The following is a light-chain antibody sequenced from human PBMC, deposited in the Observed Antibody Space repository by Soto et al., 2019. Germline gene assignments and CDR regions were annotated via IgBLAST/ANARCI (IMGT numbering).Light chain of an antibody. CDR2: AAS. Sequence: DIQMTQSPSSLSASVGVGVTITCRASQSISSYLNWYQQKPGKAPKLLIYAASSLQSGVPSRFSGSGSGTDFTLTISSLQPEDFATYYCQQSYSTPWTFGQGTKVDI. CDR3: QQSYSTPWT. CDR1: QSISSY. V-gene: IGKV1-39*01. J-gene: IGKJ1*01.